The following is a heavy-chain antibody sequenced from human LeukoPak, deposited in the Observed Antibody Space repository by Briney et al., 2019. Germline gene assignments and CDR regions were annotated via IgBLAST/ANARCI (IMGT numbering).Heavy chain of an antibody. CDR3: ARDPRHGSGSYDY. V-gene: IGHV1-69*01. J-gene: IGHJ4*02. CDR2: IIPIFGTA. CDR1: GDTFSSYA. Sequence: SSVKVSCKASGDTFSSYAISWVRQAPGQGLEWMGGIIPIFGTANYAQKFQGRVTITADESTSTAYMELSSLRSEDTAVYYCARDPRHGSGSYDYWGQGTLVTVSS. D-gene: IGHD3-10*01.